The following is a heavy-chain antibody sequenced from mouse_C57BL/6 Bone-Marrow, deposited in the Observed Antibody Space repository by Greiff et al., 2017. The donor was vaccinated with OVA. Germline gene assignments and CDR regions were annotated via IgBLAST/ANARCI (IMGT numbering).Heavy chain of an antibody. CDR1: GFNIKDDY. CDR3: TTITTVLARWYFDV. D-gene: IGHD1-1*01. J-gene: IGHJ1*03. CDR2: IDPENGDT. Sequence: VQLQQSGAELVRPGASVKLSCTASGFNIKDDYMHWVKQRPEQGLEWIGWIDPENGDTESASKFQGKATITADTSSNTAYLQLSSLTSEDTAVYYCTTITTVLARWYFDVWGTGTTVTVSS. V-gene: IGHV14-4*01.